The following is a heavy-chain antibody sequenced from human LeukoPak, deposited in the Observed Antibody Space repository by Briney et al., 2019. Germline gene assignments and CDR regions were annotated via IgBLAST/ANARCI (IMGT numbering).Heavy chain of an antibody. CDR2: IDPSDSYT. V-gene: IGHV5-10-1*01. Sequence: GESLQISCKASGYSFTSYWISWVRPMPGKGLEWMGRIDPSDSYTNYSPSFQGHVTISADKSISTAYLQCNSLKASDTAMYYCCSGSWTFDYWGQGTLVTVSS. CDR1: GYSFTSYW. CDR3: CSGSWTFDY. D-gene: IGHD3-10*02. J-gene: IGHJ4*02.